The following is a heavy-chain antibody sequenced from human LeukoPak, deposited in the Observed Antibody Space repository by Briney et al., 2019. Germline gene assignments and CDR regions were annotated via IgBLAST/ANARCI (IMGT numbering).Heavy chain of an antibody. V-gene: IGHV1-2*02. CDR1: GYTLTGYY. Sequence: ASVKVSCKASGYTLTGYYMHWVRQAPGQGLEWMGWINPNSGGTNYAQKFRGRVTMTRDTSISTAYMELSRLRSDDTAVYYCARVPSEDYYDSSGRFDNWGQGTLVTVSS. J-gene: IGHJ4*02. CDR2: INPNSGGT. CDR3: ARVPSEDYYDSSGRFDN. D-gene: IGHD3-22*01.